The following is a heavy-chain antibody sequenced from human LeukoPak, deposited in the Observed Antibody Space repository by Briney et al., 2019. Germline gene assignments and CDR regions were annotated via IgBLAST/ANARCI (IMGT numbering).Heavy chain of an antibody. CDR2: IYRGGTT. D-gene: IGHD6-13*01. CDR3: GRYASSWGSFDF. Sequence: PGGSLRLSCAASGFTFSSSYMSWVRQASGKGLEWVSVIYRGGTTYYADSVKGRFTISRDNSKNTVYLQMNSLRPEDTAVYYCGRYASSWGSFDFWGQGTLVTVSS. V-gene: IGHV3-66*02. CDR1: GFTFSSSY. J-gene: IGHJ4*02.